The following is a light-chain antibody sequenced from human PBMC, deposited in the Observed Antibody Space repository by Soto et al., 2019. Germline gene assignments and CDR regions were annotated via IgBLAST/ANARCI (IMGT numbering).Light chain of an antibody. Sequence: QSALTQPPSASGSPGQSVTISCTGTSSDVGKYDYVSWFQHHPGKAPKLIISEVSKRPSGVPDRFSGSKSGNTASLTVSGLQAEDEADYYCSSYAGSNNYVFGTGTKLTVL. CDR3: SSYAGSNNYV. CDR1: SSDVGKYDY. J-gene: IGLJ1*01. V-gene: IGLV2-8*01. CDR2: EVS.